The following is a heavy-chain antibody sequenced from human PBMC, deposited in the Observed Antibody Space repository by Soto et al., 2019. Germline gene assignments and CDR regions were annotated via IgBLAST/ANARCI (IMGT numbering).Heavy chain of an antibody. CDR1: GCTFSSYT. D-gene: IGHD2-2*01. CDR3: ARELNGPAATYFDY. CDR2: IIPILGIA. V-gene: IGHV1-69*02. J-gene: IGHJ4*02. Sequence: ASVKVSCKASGCTFSSYTISWVRQAPGQGLEWMGRIIPILGIANYAQKFQGRVTITADKSTSTAYMELSSLRSEDTAVYYCARELNGPAATYFDYWGQGTLVTVPQ.